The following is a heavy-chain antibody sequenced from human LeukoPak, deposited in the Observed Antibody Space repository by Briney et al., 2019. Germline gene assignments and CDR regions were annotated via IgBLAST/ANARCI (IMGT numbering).Heavy chain of an antibody. V-gene: IGHV3-23*01. CDR3: AKRPPNIAAAGTFFDY. CDR1: GFTFSSYG. CDR2: ISGSGGST. D-gene: IGHD6-13*01. Sequence: PGGSLRLSCAASGFTFSSYGMSWVRQAPGKGLEWVSAISGSGGSTYYADSVKGRFTISRDNSKNTLYLQMNSLRAEDTAVYYCAKRPPNIAAAGTFFDYWGQGTLVTVSS. J-gene: IGHJ4*02.